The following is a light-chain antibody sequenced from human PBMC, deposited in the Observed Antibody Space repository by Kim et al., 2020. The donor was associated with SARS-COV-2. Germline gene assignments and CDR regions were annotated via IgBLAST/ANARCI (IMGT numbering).Light chain of an antibody. Sequence: WSPGKRATLSCRASQSVSSYLAWYQQKPGQAPRLLIYDASNRATGIPARFSGSGSGTDFTLTISSLEPEDFAVYYCQQRSNWPLTFGGGTKVDIK. J-gene: IGKJ4*01. CDR1: QSVSSY. CDR2: DAS. CDR3: QQRSNWPLT. V-gene: IGKV3-11*01.